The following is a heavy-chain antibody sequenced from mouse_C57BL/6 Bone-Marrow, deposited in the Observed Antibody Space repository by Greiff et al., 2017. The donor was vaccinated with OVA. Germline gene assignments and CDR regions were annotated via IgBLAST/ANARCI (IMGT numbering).Heavy chain of an antibody. CDR1: GFTFTGYW. Sequence: QVQLKQSGAELMKPGASVKLSCKATGFTFTGYWIEWVKQRPGHGLEWIGEILPGSGSTNYNEKFKGKATFTADTSSNTAYMQLSSLTTEDSAIYYCASFITTAYYYAMDYWGQGTSVTVSS. V-gene: IGHV1-9*01. CDR3: ASFITTAYYYAMDY. D-gene: IGHD1-1*01. J-gene: IGHJ4*01. CDR2: ILPGSGST.